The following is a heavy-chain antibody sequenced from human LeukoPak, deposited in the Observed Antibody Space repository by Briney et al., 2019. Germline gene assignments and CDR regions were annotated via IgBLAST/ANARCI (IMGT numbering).Heavy chain of an antibody. Sequence: ASVKVSCKVSGSTLTELSMHWVRQAPGKGLEWMGGFDPEDGETIYAQRFQGRVTMTEDTSTDTAYMELSSLRSEDTAVYYCARDRGSSWSYYYYMDVWGKGTTVTVSS. CDR3: ARDRGSSWSYYYYMDV. D-gene: IGHD6-13*01. CDR1: GSTLTELS. J-gene: IGHJ6*03. V-gene: IGHV1-24*01. CDR2: FDPEDGET.